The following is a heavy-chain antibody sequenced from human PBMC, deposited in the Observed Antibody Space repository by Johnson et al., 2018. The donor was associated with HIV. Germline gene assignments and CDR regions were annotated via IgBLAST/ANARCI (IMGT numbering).Heavy chain of an antibody. D-gene: IGHD1-26*01. CDR2: ISSSGNTR. V-gene: IGHV3-11*01. J-gene: IGHJ3*02. Sequence: QVQLVESGGRLVKPGGSLRLSCAASGFTFSDYYMSWIRQAPGKGLEWVSYISSSGNTRYYGDSVKGRFTISRDNSKNTLYLQMNSLRAEDTAVYYCAREGVWELYAFDIWGQGTMVTVSS. CDR3: AREGVWELYAFDI. CDR1: GFTFSDYY.